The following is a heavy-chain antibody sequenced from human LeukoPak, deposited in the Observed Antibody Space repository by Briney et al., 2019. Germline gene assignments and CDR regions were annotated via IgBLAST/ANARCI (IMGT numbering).Heavy chain of an antibody. CDR1: GFTFSRYT. Sequence: PGGSLRLSCAASGFTFSRYTMNWVRQAPGKGLEWVSYISSSGSTIYYADSVKGRFTISRDNAKNSLYLQMNSLRAEDTAVYYCARSPYSSGWYQHSEAFDIWGQGTMVTVSS. CDR2: ISSSGSTI. CDR3: ARSPYSSGWYQHSEAFDI. V-gene: IGHV3-48*04. D-gene: IGHD6-19*01. J-gene: IGHJ3*02.